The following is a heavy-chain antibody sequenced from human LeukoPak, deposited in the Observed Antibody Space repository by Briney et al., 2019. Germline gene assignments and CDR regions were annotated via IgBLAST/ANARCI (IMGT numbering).Heavy chain of an antibody. CDR2: IYSGGST. D-gene: IGHD5-18*01. CDR3: AKDLSGGGYSYGSIDY. CDR1: GFTVSSNY. J-gene: IGHJ4*02. V-gene: IGHV3-53*01. Sequence: PGGSLRLSCAASGFTVSSNYMSWVRQAPGKGLEWVSVIYSGGSTYYADSVKGRFTISRDNSKNTLYLQMNSLRAEDTAVYYCAKDLSGGGYSYGSIDYWGQGTLVTVSS.